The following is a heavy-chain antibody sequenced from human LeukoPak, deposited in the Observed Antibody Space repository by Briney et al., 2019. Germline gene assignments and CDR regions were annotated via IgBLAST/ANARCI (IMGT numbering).Heavy chain of an antibody. CDR3: ARIPWYSSSCYCLDY. V-gene: IGHV4-61*01. CDR2: IYYSGST. Sequence: PSETLSLTCTVSGGSFSSGSYYWSWIRQPPGKGLEWIGYIYYSGSTIYNPSLKSRVTMSLDTSKNQFSLKLSSVTAADTAVYYCARIPWYSSSCYCLDYWGQGTLVTVSS. D-gene: IGHD6-13*01. CDR1: GGSFSSGSYY. J-gene: IGHJ4*02.